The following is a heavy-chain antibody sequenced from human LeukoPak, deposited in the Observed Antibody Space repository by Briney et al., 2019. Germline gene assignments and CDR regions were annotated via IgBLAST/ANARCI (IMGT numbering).Heavy chain of an antibody. D-gene: IGHD2-2*02. Sequence: SETLSLTCAVYGGSFSGYYWSWIRQPPGKGLEWIGEINHSGSTNYNPSLKSRVTISVDTSKNQFSLKLSSVTAADTAVYYCARQSYHLLYGYYYYYIDVWGKGTPVTVSS. V-gene: IGHV4-34*01. CDR3: ARQSYHLLYGYYYYYIDV. CDR2: INHSGST. J-gene: IGHJ6*03. CDR1: GGSFSGYY.